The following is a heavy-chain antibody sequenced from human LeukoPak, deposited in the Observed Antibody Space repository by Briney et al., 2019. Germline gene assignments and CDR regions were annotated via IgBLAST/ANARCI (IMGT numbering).Heavy chain of an antibody. J-gene: IGHJ4*02. D-gene: IGHD2-21*02. Sequence: GGSLRLSCSASGFTFSSYAMHWVRQAPGKGLEYVSSISANGGSTYYADSVKGRFTISRDNSKNTLYLQTSSLRAEDTAVYYCVKDQNVVVTAILSYWGQETLVTVSS. V-gene: IGHV3-64D*09. CDR2: ISANGGST. CDR1: GFTFSSYA. CDR3: VKDQNVVVTAILSY.